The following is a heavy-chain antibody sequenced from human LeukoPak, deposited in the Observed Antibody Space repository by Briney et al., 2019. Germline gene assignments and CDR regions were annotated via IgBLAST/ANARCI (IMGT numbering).Heavy chain of an antibody. V-gene: IGHV3-23*01. CDR2: ITGRAGST. J-gene: IGHJ3*02. D-gene: IGHD5-12*01. CDR3: AKDGYNLRAFDI. Sequence: SAITGRAGSTYYADSVKGRVTISRDNSKNTLYLQMNSLRAEDTAVYYCAKDGYNLRAFDIWGQGTMVTVSS.